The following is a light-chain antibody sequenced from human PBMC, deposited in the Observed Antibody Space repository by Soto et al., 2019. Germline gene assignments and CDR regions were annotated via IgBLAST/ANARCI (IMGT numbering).Light chain of an antibody. Sequence: DIQMTQSPCSLSASVGDRVTITCRASQSISSYLNWYQVKPGKASKLLISVASSLQSGVPLRFSGSGSGTDCTLTISSLQPEDFATYYCQQSYSIPYTFGQGTK. CDR1: QSISSY. CDR2: VAS. V-gene: IGKV1-39*01. CDR3: QQSYSIPYT. J-gene: IGKJ2*01.